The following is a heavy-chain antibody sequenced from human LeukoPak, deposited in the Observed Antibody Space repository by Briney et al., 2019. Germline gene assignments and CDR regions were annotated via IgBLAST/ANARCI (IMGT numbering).Heavy chain of an antibody. Sequence: ASVKVSCKASGYTFTGYYMHWVRQAPGQGLEWMGRINPNSGGTNYAQKFQGRVTMTRDTSISTAYMELSRLRSDDTAVYYCARVVGFLEWLSWCAFDIWGQGTMVTVSS. J-gene: IGHJ3*02. CDR2: INPNSGGT. CDR3: ARVVGFLEWLSWCAFDI. D-gene: IGHD3-3*01. V-gene: IGHV1-2*06. CDR1: GYTFTGYY.